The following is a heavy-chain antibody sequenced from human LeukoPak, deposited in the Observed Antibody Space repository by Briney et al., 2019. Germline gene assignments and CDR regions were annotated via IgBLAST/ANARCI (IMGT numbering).Heavy chain of an antibody. CDR1: GGSFSGYY. Sequence: SETLSLTCAVYGGSFSGYYWSWIRQPPGKGLEWIGEINHSGSTNYNPSLKSRVTISVDTSKNQFSLKLSSVTAADTAVYYCASLTTSWDYWGQGTLVTVSS. D-gene: IGHD4-17*01. V-gene: IGHV4-34*01. CDR3: ASLTTSWDY. J-gene: IGHJ4*02. CDR2: INHSGST.